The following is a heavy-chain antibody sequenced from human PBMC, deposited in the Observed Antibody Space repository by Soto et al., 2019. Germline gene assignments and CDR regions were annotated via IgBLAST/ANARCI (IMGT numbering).Heavy chain of an antibody. CDR2: ISGSGGST. CDR1: GFTFSSYA. D-gene: IGHD3-22*01. CDR3: AKYVYDSRGSHESVGY. J-gene: IGHJ4*02. V-gene: IGHV3-23*01. Sequence: PGGSLRLSCAASGFTFSSYAMSWVRQAPGKGLEWVSAISGSGGSTYYADSVKGRFTISRDNSKNTLYLQMNSLRAEDTAVYYCAKYVYDSRGSHESVGYWGQGTLVTVSS.